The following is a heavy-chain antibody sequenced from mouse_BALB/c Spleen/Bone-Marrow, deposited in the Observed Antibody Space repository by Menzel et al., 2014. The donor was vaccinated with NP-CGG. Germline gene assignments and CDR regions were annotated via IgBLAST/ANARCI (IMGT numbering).Heavy chain of an antibody. CDR1: GYTFTSYV. CDR3: ARRGYDEGYYAMDY. V-gene: IGHV1-14*01. CDR2: INPYNDGT. D-gene: IGHD2-14*01. Sequence: LVESGPELVKPGASVKMSCKASGYTFTSYVMHWVKQKPGQGLEWIGYINPYNDGTKYNEKFKGKATLTSDKSSSQAYMELSSLTSEDSAVYYCARRGYDEGYYAMDYWGQGTSVTASS. J-gene: IGHJ4*01.